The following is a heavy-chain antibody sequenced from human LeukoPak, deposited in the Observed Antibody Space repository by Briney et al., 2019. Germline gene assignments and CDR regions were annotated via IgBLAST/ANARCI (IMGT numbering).Heavy chain of an antibody. CDR1: GFTFSTYG. J-gene: IGHJ4*02. V-gene: IGHV3-23*01. Sequence: GGTLRLSCAASGFTFSTYGMSWVRQAPGKGLEWVSTISGSGGRTYYAASVEGRFTISRDNSKNTLYLQMNSLRAEDTAVYYCAKGSWVVAANLFDYWGRGNLVAVSS. CDR3: AKGSWVVAANLFDY. CDR2: ISGSGGRT. D-gene: IGHD2-15*01.